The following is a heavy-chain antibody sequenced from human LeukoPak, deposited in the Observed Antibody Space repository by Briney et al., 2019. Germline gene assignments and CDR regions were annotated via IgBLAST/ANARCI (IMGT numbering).Heavy chain of an antibody. Sequence: ASVKVSCKASGYTFTTYGISWVRQAPGQGLEWMGWVSGNNGNTNYAQKLQGRVTMTTDTSTNTAYMELRSLRSDDTAVYYCARDFYHSRTNWYDVFDVWGQGTMVTVSS. CDR2: VSGNNGNT. CDR1: GYTFTTYG. J-gene: IGHJ3*01. CDR3: ARDFYHSRTNWYDVFDV. V-gene: IGHV1-18*01. D-gene: IGHD3-22*01.